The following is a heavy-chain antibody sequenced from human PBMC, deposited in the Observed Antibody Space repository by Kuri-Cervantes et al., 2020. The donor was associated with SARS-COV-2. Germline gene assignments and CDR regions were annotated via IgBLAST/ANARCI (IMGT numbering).Heavy chain of an antibody. CDR2: ISGRSTYI. CDR1: GFTFRSYS. J-gene: IGHJ4*02. D-gene: IGHD6-13*01. V-gene: IGHV3-21*01. CDR3: AKDWWSRGIAAAGRPTGVDY. Sequence: ETLSLTCAASGFTFRSYSFNWVRQAPGKGLEWVSSISGRSTYIYYADSVKARFTISRDNSKNTPYLQMNSLRAEDTAVYYCAKDWWSRGIAAAGRPTGVDYWGRGTLVTVSS.